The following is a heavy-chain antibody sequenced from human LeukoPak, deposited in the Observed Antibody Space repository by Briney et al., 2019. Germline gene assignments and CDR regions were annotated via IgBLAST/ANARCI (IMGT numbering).Heavy chain of an antibody. V-gene: IGHV4-4*07. CDR2: IYTSGST. Sequence: SETLPLTCTVSGGSISSYYWSWIRQPAGKGLEWIGRIYTSGSTNYNPSLKSRVTMSVDTSKNQFSLKLGSVTAADTAVYYCARVRAIAAAGNYVDAFDIWGQGTMVTVSS. CDR1: GGSISSYY. J-gene: IGHJ3*02. D-gene: IGHD6-13*01. CDR3: ARVRAIAAAGNYVDAFDI.